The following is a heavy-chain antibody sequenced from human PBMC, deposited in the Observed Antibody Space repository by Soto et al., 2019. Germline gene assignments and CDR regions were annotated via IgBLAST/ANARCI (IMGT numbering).Heavy chain of an antibody. D-gene: IGHD2-2*01. CDR2: INPNSGGT. Sequence: ASVKVSCKASGYTFTDYYMHWVRQAPGQGREWMGWINPNSGGTNYAQKFQGWVTMTRDTSISTAYMELSRLRSDDTAVYYCARGAMGTYCSSTSCYANYYYYMDVWGKGTTVTVSS. J-gene: IGHJ6*03. CDR1: GYTFTDYY. V-gene: IGHV1-2*04. CDR3: ARGAMGTYCSSTSCYANYYYYMDV.